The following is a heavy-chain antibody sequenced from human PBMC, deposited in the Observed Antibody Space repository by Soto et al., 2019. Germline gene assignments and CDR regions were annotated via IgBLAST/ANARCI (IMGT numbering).Heavy chain of an antibody. D-gene: IGHD3-22*01. CDR1: GFTFNSYT. Sequence: GSLRLSCAASGFTFNSYTMAWVRQAPGKGLEWVSSISGSGGSPSYADSVQGRFTISRDNSKNTLYLQMNSLRAEDTAVYYCAKAEASHYYDSSGYYYGGVYYGMDVWGQGTTVTVSS. CDR3: AKAEASHYYDSSGYYYGGVYYGMDV. V-gene: IGHV3-23*01. CDR2: ISGSGGSP. J-gene: IGHJ6*02.